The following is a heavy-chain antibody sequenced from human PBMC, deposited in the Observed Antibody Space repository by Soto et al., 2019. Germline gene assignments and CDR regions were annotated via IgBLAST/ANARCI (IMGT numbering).Heavy chain of an antibody. CDR3: ASREWNYYFDY. CDR2: FYYSGIT. Sequence: QLQLQESGPGLVKPSETLSLTCTVSGGSISSSSYYWGWIRQPPGKGLEWIGSFYYSGITYYNPSLSGRVTSSVDTSKNPFSLKLSSVTAADTAVYSCASREWNYYFDYWGQGTLVTVSS. J-gene: IGHJ4*02. CDR1: GGSISSSSYY. V-gene: IGHV4-39*01. D-gene: IGHD1-7*01.